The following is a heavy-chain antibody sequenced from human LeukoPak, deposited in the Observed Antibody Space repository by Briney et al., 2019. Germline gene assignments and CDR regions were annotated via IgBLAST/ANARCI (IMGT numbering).Heavy chain of an antibody. V-gene: IGHV3-9*01. CDR2: ISWNSGSI. CDR1: GYTFDDYA. J-gene: IGHJ5*02. Sequence: GGSLRLSCAASGYTFDDYAMPWVREAPEKGLEWVSGISWNSGSIGYGVSEKGLYTIHRENPKNSVYPQMNSLRAEDTALYYCAKSYGDYVGLYGLWFDPWGQGTLVTVSS. D-gene: IGHD4-17*01. CDR3: AKSYGDYVGLYGLWFDP.